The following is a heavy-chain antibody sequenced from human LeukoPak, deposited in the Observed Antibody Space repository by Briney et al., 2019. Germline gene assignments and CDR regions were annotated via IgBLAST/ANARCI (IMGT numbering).Heavy chain of an antibody. CDR1: GFAFSDYS. CDR2: ISSSSSFT. Sequence: GGSLRLSCAASGFAFSDYSMNWVRQAPGKGLEWVSSISSSSSFTHYADSVKGRFTISRDNAKNSLYLRMNTLRAEDTAVYYCARPVVPAGGDYYFDYWGQGALVTVSS. V-gene: IGHV3-21*01. J-gene: IGHJ4*02. CDR3: ARPVVPAGGDYYFDY. D-gene: IGHD3-10*01.